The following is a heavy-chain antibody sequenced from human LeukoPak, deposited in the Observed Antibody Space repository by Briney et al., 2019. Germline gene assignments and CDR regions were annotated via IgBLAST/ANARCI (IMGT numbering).Heavy chain of an antibody. CDR2: ISAYNGNT. V-gene: IGHV1-18*01. J-gene: IGHJ5*02. CDR3: ARTGYYGSGSNWFDP. CDR1: GYTFTSYG. Sequence: GASVKVSCKASGYTFTSYGISWVRQAPGQGLEWMGWISAYNGNTNYAQKLQGRVTMTTDTSTGTAYMELRSLRSDDTAVYYCARTGYYGSGSNWFDPWGQGTLVTVSS. D-gene: IGHD3-10*01.